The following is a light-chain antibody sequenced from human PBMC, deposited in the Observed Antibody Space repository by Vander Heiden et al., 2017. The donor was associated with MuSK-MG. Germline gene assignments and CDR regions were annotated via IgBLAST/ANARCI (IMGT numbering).Light chain of an antibody. CDR2: AAS. Sequence: DIQMTQSPSSLSASVGDRVTITCRASQSISNYLNWYQQKPGKAPKVLIYAASSLQSGVPLRFSGSGSGTDFTLTMTSLQPEDFATYYCQQSDSTPWYTFGQGTKLEIK. CDR1: QSISNY. V-gene: IGKV1-39*01. CDR3: QQSDSTPWYT. J-gene: IGKJ2*01.